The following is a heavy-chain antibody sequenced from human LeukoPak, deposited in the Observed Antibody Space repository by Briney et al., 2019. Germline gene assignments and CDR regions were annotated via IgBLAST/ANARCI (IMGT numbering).Heavy chain of an antibody. CDR1: GFTFSSYA. D-gene: IGHD1-26*01. J-gene: IGHJ4*02. CDR2: ISGSGLST. V-gene: IGHV3-23*01. Sequence: GGSLRLSCAASGFTFSSYAMSWVRQAPGKGLEWVSGISGSGLSTYSADSVKGRFTISRDNSKNTLHLQMNSLRAEDTAVYYCAKDLASGSFFAFDYWAQGTLVTVSS. CDR3: AKDLASGSFFAFDY.